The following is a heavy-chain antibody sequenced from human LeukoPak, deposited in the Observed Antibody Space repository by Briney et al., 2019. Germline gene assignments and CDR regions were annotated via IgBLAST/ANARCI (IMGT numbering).Heavy chain of an antibody. CDR1: GYIFTGYY. D-gene: IGHD6-19*01. CDR3: VRIGYSSGWYSGPYDY. CDR2: IDPNGGST. V-gene: IGHV1-46*01. Sequence: ASVTVSCKASGYIFTGYYIHWVRQVPGQGPEWMGIIDPNGGSTSYALKFQGRLTLTRDTSTSTVFMDLSSLRSEDTSIYYCVRIGYSSGWYSGPYDYWGQGTLVTVSS. J-gene: IGHJ4*02.